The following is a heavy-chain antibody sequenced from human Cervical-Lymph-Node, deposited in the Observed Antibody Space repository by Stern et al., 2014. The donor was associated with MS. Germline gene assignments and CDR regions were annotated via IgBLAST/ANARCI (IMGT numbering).Heavy chain of an antibody. V-gene: IGHV4-4*02. CDR2: IYHNGDA. D-gene: IGHD6-6*01. CDR3: ARFLRGSSSSTFDI. Sequence: QVQLQESGPGLVKPSGTLSLTCAVSGGSITATNWWSWIRQPPGKGLEWLGDIYHNGDANFNPSLRSRLSRSIDKSKNQFSLNLTSVTAADTAIYYCARFLRGSSSSTFDIWGQGAMVIVSS. J-gene: IGHJ3*02. CDR1: GGSITATNW.